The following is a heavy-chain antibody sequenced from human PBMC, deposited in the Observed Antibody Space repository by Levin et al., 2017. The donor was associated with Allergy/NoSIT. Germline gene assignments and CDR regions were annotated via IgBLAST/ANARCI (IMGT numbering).Heavy chain of an antibody. Sequence: SETLSLTCTVSGGSVSSGSYYWSWIRQPPGKGLEWIGYIYYSGSTNYNPSLKSRVTISVDTSKNQFSLKLSSVTAADTAVYYCARSMAFILTGYYYYYGMDVWGQGTTVTVSS. V-gene: IGHV4-61*01. CDR2: IYYSGST. CDR1: GGSVSSGSYY. D-gene: IGHD3-9*01. J-gene: IGHJ6*02. CDR3: ARSMAFILTGYYYYYGMDV.